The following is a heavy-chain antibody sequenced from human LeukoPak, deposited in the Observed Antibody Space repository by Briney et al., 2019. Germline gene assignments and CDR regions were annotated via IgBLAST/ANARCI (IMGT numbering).Heavy chain of an antibody. CDR2: IWYDGSNK. Sequence: GSLRLSCAASGFTFSSYGMHWVRQAPGKGLEWVAVIWYDGSNKYYADSVKGRFTSSRDNSKNTLYLQMNSLRAEDTAVYYCARVRRYSSGWYDYFDYWGQGTLVTVSS. CDR1: GFTFSSYG. CDR3: ARVRRYSSGWYDYFDY. V-gene: IGHV3-33*01. D-gene: IGHD6-19*01. J-gene: IGHJ4*02.